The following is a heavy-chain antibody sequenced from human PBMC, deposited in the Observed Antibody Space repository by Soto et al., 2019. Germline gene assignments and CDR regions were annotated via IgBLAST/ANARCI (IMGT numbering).Heavy chain of an antibody. J-gene: IGHJ4*02. V-gene: IGHV4-39*01. CDR2: IYYSGNT. CDR3: ARHGNGWYLTSPFDY. D-gene: IGHD6-19*01. Sequence: QLQLQESGPGLVKPSETLSLTCTVSGGSISSSSYYWGWIRQPPGMGLEWIGSIYYSGNTYYNPSLKSRVTISVDTSKNQFSLKLNSVTAADTAVYYCARHGNGWYLTSPFDYWGQGTLVTVSS. CDR1: GGSISSSSYY.